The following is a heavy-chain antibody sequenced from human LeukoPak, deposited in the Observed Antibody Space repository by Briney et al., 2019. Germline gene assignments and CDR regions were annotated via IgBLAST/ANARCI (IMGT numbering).Heavy chain of an antibody. D-gene: IGHD3-22*01. CDR2: IYYSGST. V-gene: IGHV4-31*03. J-gene: IGHJ4*02. Sequence: NPSQTLSLTCTVSGGSISSGGYSWSWIRQHPGKGLEWIGYIYYSGSTYYNPSLKSRVTISVDTSKNQFSLKLSSVTAADTAVYYCARQITYYYDSRSGKEIDYWGQGTLFTVSS. CDR1: GGSISSGGYS. CDR3: ARQITYYYDSRSGKEIDY.